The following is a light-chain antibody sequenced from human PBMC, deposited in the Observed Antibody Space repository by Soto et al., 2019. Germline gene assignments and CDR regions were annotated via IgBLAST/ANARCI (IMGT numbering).Light chain of an antibody. CDR3: QQFNSYPGT. CDR2: DAS. CDR1: QSISSW. Sequence: DIQMTQSPSTLSASVGDRVTITCRASQSISSWLAWYQQKPGKAPKLLIYDASSLESGVPSRFSGGGSGTEFTLTISSLQPDDFASYSCQQFNSYPGTFGQGTKVEVK. V-gene: IGKV1-5*01. J-gene: IGKJ1*01.